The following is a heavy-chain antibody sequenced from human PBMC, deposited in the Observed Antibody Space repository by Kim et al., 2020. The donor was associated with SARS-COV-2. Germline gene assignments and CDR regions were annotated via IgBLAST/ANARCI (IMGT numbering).Heavy chain of an antibody. Sequence: GGSLRLSCAASGFTFSRYDMHWVRQATGKGLEWVSVIGTAGDTYYPGSVKGRFTISRENAKNSLYLQMNSLRAGDTAVYYCARAEYGGNYYYYGMDVWGQGTTVTVSS. CDR1: GFTFSRYD. CDR3: ARAEYGGNYYYYGMDV. J-gene: IGHJ6*02. V-gene: IGHV3-13*01. D-gene: IGHD4-17*01. CDR2: IGTAGDT.